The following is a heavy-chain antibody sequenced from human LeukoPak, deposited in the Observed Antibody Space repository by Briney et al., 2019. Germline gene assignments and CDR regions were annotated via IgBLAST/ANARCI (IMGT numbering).Heavy chain of an antibody. CDR3: VRDRFGTYPDY. Sequence: GGSLRLSCAASGDTIWSNFRGWVRQTPGKGLEWVSIIHSDGGTDYVDSARGRFDISRDNSKDVLYLQMNNLRVEDTAVYYCVRDRFGTYPDYWGQGTLVTVSS. CDR2: IHSDGGT. J-gene: IGHJ4*02. CDR1: GDTIWSNF. V-gene: IGHV3-66*01. D-gene: IGHD1-26*01.